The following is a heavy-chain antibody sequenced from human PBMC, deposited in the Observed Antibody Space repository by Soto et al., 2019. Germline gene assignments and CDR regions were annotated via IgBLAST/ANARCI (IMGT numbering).Heavy chain of an antibody. CDR1: GGTFSSYA. V-gene: IGHV1-69*13. D-gene: IGHD2-15*01. J-gene: IGHJ3*02. Sequence: SVKVSCKASGGTFSSYAISWVRQAPGQGLEWMGGIIPIFGTANYAQKFQGRVTITADESTSTAYMELSSLRSEDTAVYYCARALKRYCSGGSCQGAFDIWGQGTMVTVSS. CDR2: IIPIFGTA. CDR3: ARALKRYCSGGSCQGAFDI.